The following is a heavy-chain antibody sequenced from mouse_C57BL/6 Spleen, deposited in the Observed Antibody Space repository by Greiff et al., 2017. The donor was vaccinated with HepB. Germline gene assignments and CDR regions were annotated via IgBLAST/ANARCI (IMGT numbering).Heavy chain of an antibody. CDR2: ISSGGSYT. Sequence: EVKLMESGGDLVKPGGSLKLSCAASGFTFSSYGMSWVRQTPDKRLEWVATISSGGSYTYYPDSVKGRFTISRDNAKNTLYLQMSSLKSEDTAMYYCARRTGDGAWFAYWGQGTLVTVSA. CDR1: GFTFSSYG. J-gene: IGHJ3*01. V-gene: IGHV5-6*02. CDR3: ARRTGDGAWFAY.